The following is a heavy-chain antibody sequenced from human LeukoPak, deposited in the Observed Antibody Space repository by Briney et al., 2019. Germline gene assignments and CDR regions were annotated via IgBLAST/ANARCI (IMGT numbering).Heavy chain of an antibody. CDR3: ARCASYCSSISCYISFGYCYYYYYMDV. CDR1: GGSISSSSYY. V-gene: IGHV4-39*07. D-gene: IGHD2-2*02. Sequence: SETLSLTCTVSGGSISSSSYYWGWIRQPPGKGLEWIGSIYYSGSTYYNPSLKSRVTISVDTSKNQFSLKLSSVTAADTAVYYCARCASYCSSISCYISFGYCYYYYYMDVCGKGTTVTVSS. J-gene: IGHJ6*03. CDR2: IYYSGST.